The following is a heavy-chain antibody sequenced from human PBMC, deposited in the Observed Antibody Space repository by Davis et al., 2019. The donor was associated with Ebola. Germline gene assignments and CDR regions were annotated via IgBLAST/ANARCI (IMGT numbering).Heavy chain of an antibody. V-gene: IGHV4-59*12. J-gene: IGHJ5*02. CDR3: ARLSSP. Sequence: MPSETLSLTCTVSGGSINTYFWSWIRQPPGKGLEWIGNIHYLGNTNYNPSLKSRVTMSVDTSKNQFSLKLDSVTAADTAVYYCARLSSPWGQGTLVTVSS. CDR2: IHYLGNT. CDR1: GGSINTYF.